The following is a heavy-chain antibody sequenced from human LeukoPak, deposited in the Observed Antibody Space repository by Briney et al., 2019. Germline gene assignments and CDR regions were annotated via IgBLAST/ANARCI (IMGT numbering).Heavy chain of an antibody. D-gene: IGHD6-19*01. J-gene: IGHJ2*01. CDR3: AKAVADWYFDL. CDR2: IYYSGST. V-gene: IGHV4-39*07. Sequence: WVRQPPGKGLEWIGSIYYSGSTYYNPSLKSRVTISVDTSKNQFSLKLSSVTAADTAVYYCAKAVADWYFDLWGRGTLVTVSS.